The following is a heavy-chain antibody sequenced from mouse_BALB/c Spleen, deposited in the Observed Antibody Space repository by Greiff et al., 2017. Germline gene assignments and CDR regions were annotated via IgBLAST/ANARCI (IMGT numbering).Heavy chain of an antibody. CDR1: GYTFTSYW. V-gene: IGHV1-69*02. Sequence: QVQLQQPGAELVRPGASVKLSCKASGYTFTSYWINWVKQRPGQGLEWIGNIYPSDSYTNYNQKFKDKATLTVDKSSSTAYMQLSSPTSEDSAVYYCTRGVYGDAMDYWGQGTSVTVSS. CDR2: IYPSDSYT. CDR3: TRGVYGDAMDY. D-gene: IGHD1-1*01. J-gene: IGHJ4*01.